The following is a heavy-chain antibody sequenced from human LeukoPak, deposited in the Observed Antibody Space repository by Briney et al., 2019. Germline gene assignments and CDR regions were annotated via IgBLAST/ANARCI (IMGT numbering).Heavy chain of an antibody. CDR3: ARESCSSTSCLPDV. CDR2: INPHSGGT. CDR1: GYTFTGYY. V-gene: IGHV1-2*02. J-gene: IGHJ6*04. D-gene: IGHD2-2*01. Sequence: ASVKVSCKASGYTFTGYYIHWVRQAPGQGLEWMGWINPHSGGTNYAQKFQGGVTMTRDTSITTAYMELSSLRSDDTAVYYCARESCSSTSCLPDVWGKGTTVTVSS.